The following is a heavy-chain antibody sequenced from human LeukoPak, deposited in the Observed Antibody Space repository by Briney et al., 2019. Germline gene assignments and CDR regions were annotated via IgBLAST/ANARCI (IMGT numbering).Heavy chain of an antibody. CDR3: AKSGYTTAWFNYNWFDP. J-gene: IGHJ5*02. CDR1: VGSMTGFY. Sequence: SETLSLTCGDFVGSMTGFYWTWVRQPPGKGLEWIGEINHSGGTNYNPSLKSRVTISIDTSKTQFSLKLTSLTAADTAFYYCAKSGYTTAWFNYNWFDPWGQGTLVTVSS. V-gene: IGHV4-34*01. D-gene: IGHD5-12*01. CDR2: INHSGGT.